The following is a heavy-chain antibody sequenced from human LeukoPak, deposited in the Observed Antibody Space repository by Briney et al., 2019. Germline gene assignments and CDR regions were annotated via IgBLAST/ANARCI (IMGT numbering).Heavy chain of an antibody. Sequence: GGSLRLSCAASGFTFSSYGMHWVRQAPGKGLEWVAVTSYDGSNKDYADSVKGRFTISRDNSKNTLYLQMNSLRAEDTAVYYCARVRGSGFCSGSSCAKDPGYYYYMDVWGKGTTVTVSS. V-gene: IGHV3-30*03. D-gene: IGHD2-2*01. CDR2: TSYDGSNK. CDR1: GFTFSSYG. CDR3: ARVRGSGFCSGSSCAKDPGYYYYMDV. J-gene: IGHJ6*03.